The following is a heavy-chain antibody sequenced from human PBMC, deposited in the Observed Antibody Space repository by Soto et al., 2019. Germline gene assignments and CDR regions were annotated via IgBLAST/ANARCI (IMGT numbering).Heavy chain of an antibody. CDR2: ISYSGNT. Sequence: SETLSLTXTVSGGSIISGYWSWIRQPPGKGLEWIGYISYSGNTNYNPSLKSRVTMSVDTPKNQFSLRLSSVTTADTAVYYCAGLRGYAGSPIDYWGQGTLVTVSS. J-gene: IGHJ4*02. CDR3: AGLRGYAGSPIDY. V-gene: IGHV4-59*01. CDR1: GGSIISGY. D-gene: IGHD2-15*01.